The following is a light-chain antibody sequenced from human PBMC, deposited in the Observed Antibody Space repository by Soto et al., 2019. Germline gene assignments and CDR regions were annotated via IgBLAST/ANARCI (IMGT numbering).Light chain of an antibody. J-gene: IGKJ1*01. CDR3: LQDINYPWT. CDR2: GAS. Sequence: AIQMTQSPSSLSASVGYGVTISXRASQGIGNALGWYQQKPGKPPKXXIYGASNLQSGVPPRFSGSGSGTDLTLAISSLQPEDSATYYRLQDINYPWTFGQGTKVDIK. CDR1: QGIGNA. V-gene: IGKV1-6*01.